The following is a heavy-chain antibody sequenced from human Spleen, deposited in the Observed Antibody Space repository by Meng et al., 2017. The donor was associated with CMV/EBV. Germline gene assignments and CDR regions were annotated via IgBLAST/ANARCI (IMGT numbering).Heavy chain of an antibody. J-gene: IGHJ4*02. CDR3: ARSVSSTPAFDY. CDR1: GGSFSGYY. CDR2: INHSGST. Sequence: SETLSLTCAVYGGSFSGYYWSWIRQPPGKGLEWIGEINHSGSTNYNPSLTSRVTISVDTSKNQFSLKLSSVTAADTAVYYCARSVSSTPAFDYWGQGTLVTVSS. D-gene: IGHD6-6*01. V-gene: IGHV4-34*01.